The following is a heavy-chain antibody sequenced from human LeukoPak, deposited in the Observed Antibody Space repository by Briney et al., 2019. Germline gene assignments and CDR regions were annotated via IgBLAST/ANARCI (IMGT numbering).Heavy chain of an antibody. CDR2: IYYSGST. CDR3: ARGRSSMVRGYYYYYMDV. CDR1: GGSISSGTYY. D-gene: IGHD3-10*01. J-gene: IGHJ6*03. Sequence: NPSETLSLTCTVSGGSISSGTYYWSWIRQPPGKGLEWIGYIYYSGSTNYNPSLKSRVTISVDTSKNQFSLKLSSVTAADTAVYYCARGRSSMVRGYYYYYMDVWGKGTTVTISS. V-gene: IGHV4-61*01.